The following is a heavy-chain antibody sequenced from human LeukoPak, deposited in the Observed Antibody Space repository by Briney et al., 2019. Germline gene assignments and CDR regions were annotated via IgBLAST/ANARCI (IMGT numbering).Heavy chain of an antibody. V-gene: IGHV4-61*02. J-gene: IGHJ3*02. Sequence: SETLSLTCTVSGGSISSGSYYWSWIRQPAGKGLEWIGRIYTSGSTNYNPSLKSRVTISVDTSKNQFSLKLSSVTAADTAVYYCARGPIVGATRGGAFDIWGQGTMVTVSS. CDR1: GGSISSGSYY. CDR3: ARGPIVGATRGGAFDI. CDR2: IYTSGST. D-gene: IGHD1-26*01.